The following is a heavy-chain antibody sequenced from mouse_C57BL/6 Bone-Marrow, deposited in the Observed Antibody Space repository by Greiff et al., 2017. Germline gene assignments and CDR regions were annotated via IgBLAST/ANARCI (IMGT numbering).Heavy chain of an antibody. CDR3: ARGGYGSSYRFAY. D-gene: IGHD1-1*01. Sequence: VQLKQSGPELVKPGASVKIPCKASGYTFTDYNMDWVKKSHGKSLEWIGDINPNNGGTIYNQKFKGKATLTVDKSSSTAYMELRSLTSEDTAVYYCARGGYGSSYRFAYWGQGTLVTVSA. J-gene: IGHJ3*01. CDR1: GYTFTDYN. CDR2: INPNNGGT. V-gene: IGHV1-18*01.